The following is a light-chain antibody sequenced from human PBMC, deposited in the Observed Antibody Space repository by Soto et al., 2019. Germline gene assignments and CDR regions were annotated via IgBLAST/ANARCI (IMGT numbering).Light chain of an antibody. Sequence: QSVLTQPPSVSGALGQRVTISCTGSSSNIGAGYDVHWYQQLPGTPPKLLIYGNSNRPSGVPDRFSGSKSGTSASLALTGLQAEDEADYYCQSYDSSLSVIFGGGTKLTVL. V-gene: IGLV1-40*01. CDR3: QSYDSSLSVI. CDR2: GNS. J-gene: IGLJ2*01. CDR1: SSNIGAGYD.